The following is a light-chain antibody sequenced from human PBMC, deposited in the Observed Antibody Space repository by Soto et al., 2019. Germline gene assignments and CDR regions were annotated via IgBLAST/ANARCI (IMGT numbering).Light chain of an antibody. CDR1: SSDVGAYIF. V-gene: IGLV2-8*01. CDR3: ASFAGGTYV. Sequence: QSVLTQPPSASGSPGQSDTISCTGTSSDVGAYIFVSWYQQHPGKAPKLMVYDVNRRPPGVPDRFFGSKSGNTASLTVSGLQAEDEADYYCASFAGGTYVFGTGTKVTVL. J-gene: IGLJ1*01. CDR2: DVN.